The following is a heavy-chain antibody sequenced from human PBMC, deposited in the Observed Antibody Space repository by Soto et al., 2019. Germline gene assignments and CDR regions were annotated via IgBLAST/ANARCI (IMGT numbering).Heavy chain of an antibody. CDR1: GFSFDYYW. Sequence: EVPLVESGGGLVQPGESLRLSCAASGFSFDYYWMHWVRQAPGKGLVWVSRVHSGGTTTTYADSVKGRFTISRDNARNTLSLQMSSLRAEDTAIYYCARGDWGGFDLWGHGTMVTVSS. D-gene: IGHD7-27*01. V-gene: IGHV3-74*01. CDR2: VHSGGTTT. J-gene: IGHJ3*01. CDR3: ARGDWGGFDL.